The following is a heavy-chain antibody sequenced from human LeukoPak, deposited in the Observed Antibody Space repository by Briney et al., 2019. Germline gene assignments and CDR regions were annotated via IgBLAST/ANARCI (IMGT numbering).Heavy chain of an antibody. CDR2: IWYDGSNK. CDR1: GFTFSSYA. V-gene: IGHV3-33*01. D-gene: IGHD6-19*01. J-gene: IGHJ4*02. Sequence: GGSLRLSCAASGFTFSSYAMHGVRQAPGKGLEWVAVIWYDGSNKYYADSVKGRFTISRDNSKNTLYLQMNSLRAEDTAVYYCARRYSSVWSGIDYWGQGTLVTVSS. CDR3: ARRYSSVWSGIDY.